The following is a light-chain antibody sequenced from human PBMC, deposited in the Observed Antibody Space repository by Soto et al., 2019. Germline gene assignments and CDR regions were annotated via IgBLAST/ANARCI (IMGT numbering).Light chain of an antibody. Sequence: DIQMTQSPSSMSASVGDRVTITCRASQAINSWLAWYQQKPGKAPKLLIYAASNLQSGAPSRFSGSGSGTDFTLTISSLQPEDFATYYCQQANSFPITFGQGTRLE. CDR2: AAS. CDR3: QQANSFPIT. V-gene: IGKV1-12*01. CDR1: QAINSW. J-gene: IGKJ5*01.